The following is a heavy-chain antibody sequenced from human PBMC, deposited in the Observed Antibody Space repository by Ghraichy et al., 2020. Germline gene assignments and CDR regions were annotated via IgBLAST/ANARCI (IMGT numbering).Heavy chain of an antibody. CDR2: INIGNGDT. D-gene: IGHD3-22*01. V-gene: IGHV1-3*04. J-gene: IGHJ4*02. CDR1: GYTFTSHH. Sequence: ASVKVSCKASGYTFTSHHIHWVRQAPGQRLEWMGWINIGNGDTKYSQKFQDRVTITRDTSTSTAYMELSSLRSEDTAVYYCARDSGYYLYYFDYWGQGTLVTVSS. CDR3: ARDSGYYLYYFDY.